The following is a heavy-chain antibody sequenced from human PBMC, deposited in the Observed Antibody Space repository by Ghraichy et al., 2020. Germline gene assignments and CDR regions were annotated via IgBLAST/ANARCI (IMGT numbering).Heavy chain of an antibody. CDR3: VRDLDIVVVEVHTRPPFGH. V-gene: IGHV1-2*02. J-gene: IGHJ4*02. CDR1: GYTFSNYH. CDR2: INPDSGNT. Sequence: ASVKVSCKASGYTFSNYHIHWVRQAPGQGLEWMGWINPDSGNTNYAQKFRGRVTMTRDTSLTTAYLELSRLTSDDTAVYYCVRDLDIVVVEVHTRPPFGHWGQGALVIVSS. D-gene: IGHD2-15*01.